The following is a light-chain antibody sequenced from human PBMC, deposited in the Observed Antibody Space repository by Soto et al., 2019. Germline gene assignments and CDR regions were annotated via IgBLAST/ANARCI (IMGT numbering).Light chain of an antibody. CDR2: DVS. CDR3: CSSAGSYSL. Sequence: QSALTQPRSVSGSPGQSVTISCTGTSSDVGGYNHVSWYQQHPGKAPKLMIHDVSQRPSGVPDRFSVSKSGNTASLTISGLQAEDEADYYCCSSAGSYSLFGGGTKLTVL. V-gene: IGLV2-11*01. J-gene: IGLJ2*01. CDR1: SSDVGGYNH.